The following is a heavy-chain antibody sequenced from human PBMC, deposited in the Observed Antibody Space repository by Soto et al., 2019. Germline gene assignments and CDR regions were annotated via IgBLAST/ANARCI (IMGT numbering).Heavy chain of an antibody. D-gene: IGHD3-22*01. V-gene: IGHV3-53*01. J-gene: IGHJ4*02. Sequence: RVSPRLSFAAPGFTVSSNYMSWVRQAPGKGLEWVSVIYSGGSTYYADSVKGRFTISRDNSKNTLYLQMNSLRAEDTAVYYCARNYYDSGGGFDYWGQGTLVTVSS. CDR2: IYSGGST. CDR1: GFTVSSNY. CDR3: ARNYYDSGGGFDY.